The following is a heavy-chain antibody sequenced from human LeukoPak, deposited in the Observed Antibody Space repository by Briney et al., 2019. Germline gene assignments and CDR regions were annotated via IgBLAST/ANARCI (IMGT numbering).Heavy chain of an antibody. D-gene: IGHD5-18*01. CDR2: IYYSGST. CDR3: ARGYSYSQYYFDY. CDR1: GGSISSYY. J-gene: IGHJ4*02. Sequence: SETLSLTCTVSGGSISSYYWSWIRQTQGKGLEWIGYIYYSGSTNYNPSLKSRVTISVDTSKNQFSLKLSSVTAADTAVYYCARGYSYSQYYFDYWGQGTLVTVSS. V-gene: IGHV4-59*01.